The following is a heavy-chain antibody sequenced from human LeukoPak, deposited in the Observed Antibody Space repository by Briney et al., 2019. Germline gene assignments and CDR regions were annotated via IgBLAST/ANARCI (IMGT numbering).Heavy chain of an antibody. Sequence: ASVKVSFKASGYTFTGYYMHWVRQAPGQGLEWMGWINPNSGGTNYAQKFQGRVTMTRDTSISTAYMELSRLRSDDTAVYYCARPFMTTVTTSLDYWGQGTLVTVSS. D-gene: IGHD4-17*01. CDR3: ARPFMTTVTTSLDY. J-gene: IGHJ4*02. CDR2: INPNSGGT. CDR1: GYTFTGYY. V-gene: IGHV1-2*02.